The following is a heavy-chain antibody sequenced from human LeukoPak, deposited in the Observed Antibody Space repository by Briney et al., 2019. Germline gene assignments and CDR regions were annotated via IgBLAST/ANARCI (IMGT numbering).Heavy chain of an antibody. J-gene: IGHJ5*02. CDR1: GGSISSSNW. Sequence: SGTLSLTCAVSGGSISSSNWWSWIRQHPGKGLEWIGYIYYSGSTYYNPSLKSRVTISVDTSKSQFSLKLSSVTAADTAVYYCARGAHCGGDCYWFDPWGQGTLVTVSS. CDR2: IYYSGST. V-gene: IGHV4-4*02. D-gene: IGHD2-21*02. CDR3: ARGAHCGGDCYWFDP.